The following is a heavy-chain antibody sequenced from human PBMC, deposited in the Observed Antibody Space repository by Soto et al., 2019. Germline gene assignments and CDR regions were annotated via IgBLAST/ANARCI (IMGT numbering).Heavy chain of an antibody. V-gene: IGHV4-4*02. D-gene: IGHD6-19*01. CDR2: SHHSGST. Sequence: QVQLQESGPGLVKPSGTLSLTCAVSGGSISSTNWWSWVRQPPGKGLEWIGESHHSGSTNYNSSLKSRVTISLDRSKNPFSLKLSSVTAADTAVYYCAERAGLGDAFDIWGQGTMVTVSS. CDR1: GGSISSTNW. CDR3: AERAGLGDAFDI. J-gene: IGHJ3*02.